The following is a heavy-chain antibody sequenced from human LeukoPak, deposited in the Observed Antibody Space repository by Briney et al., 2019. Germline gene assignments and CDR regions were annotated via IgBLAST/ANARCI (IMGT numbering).Heavy chain of an antibody. J-gene: IGHJ4*02. D-gene: IGHD2-21*02. V-gene: IGHV3-7*01. CDR3: AKDIPGGGDDY. CDR1: RFNFDNFW. CDR2: IREDGGKQ. Sequence: GGSLRLSCAASRFNFDNFWMSWVRQAPGKGLEWVANIREDGGKQNYVDSVKGRFTISRDNAKSSVYLQLNSLRADDTAIYYCAKDIPGGGDDYWGQGTLVTVSS.